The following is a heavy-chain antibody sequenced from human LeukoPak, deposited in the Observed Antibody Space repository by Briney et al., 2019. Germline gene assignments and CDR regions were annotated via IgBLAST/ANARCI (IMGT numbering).Heavy chain of an antibody. CDR2: ISYSGST. CDR1: GGSISSSSYY. CDR3: ARHRYSSSWLYYFDY. D-gene: IGHD6-13*01. V-gene: IGHV4-39*01. Sequence: ETLSLTCAVSGGSISSSSYYWGWIRQPPGEGLEWIGSISYSGSTYYNPSLRSRVTISVDTSKNQFSLKLSSVTAADTAVYYRARHRYSSSWLYYFDYWGQGTLVTVSS. J-gene: IGHJ4*02.